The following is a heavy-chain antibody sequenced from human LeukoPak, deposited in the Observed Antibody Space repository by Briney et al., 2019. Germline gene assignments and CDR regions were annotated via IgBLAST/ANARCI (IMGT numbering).Heavy chain of an antibody. V-gene: IGHV3-53*01. CDR2: IYSGGTT. D-gene: IGHD6-19*01. CDR1: GFTVSGNY. Sequence: PGGSLRLSCAASGFTVSGNYMSWVRQAPGKGLEWVSVIYSGGTTNYADSVKGRFTISRDNSKNTLYLQMNSLRAEDTAVYYCASRYSSGYYEYWGQGTLVTVSS. J-gene: IGHJ4*02. CDR3: ASRYSSGYYEY.